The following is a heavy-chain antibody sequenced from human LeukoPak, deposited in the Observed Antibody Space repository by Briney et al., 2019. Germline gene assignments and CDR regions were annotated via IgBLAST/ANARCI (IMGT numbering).Heavy chain of an antibody. V-gene: IGHV3-15*07. CDR1: GFTFSNAW. D-gene: IGHD3-3*01. Sequence: GGSLRLSCAASGFTFSNAWMNWVRQAPGKGLEWVGRIKSKTDGGTTDYAAPVKGRFTISRDDSKNTLYLQMNSLKTEDTAVYYCTTAETFPGYDFWSGYYDEYWGQGTLVTVSS. CDR3: TTAETFPGYDFWSGYYDEY. J-gene: IGHJ4*02. CDR2: IKSKTDGGTT.